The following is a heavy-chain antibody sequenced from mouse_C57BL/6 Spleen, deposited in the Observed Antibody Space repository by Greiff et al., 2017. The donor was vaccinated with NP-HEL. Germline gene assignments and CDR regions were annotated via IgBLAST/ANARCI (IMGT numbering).Heavy chain of an antibody. CDR2: IWTGGGT. Sequence: VKLMESGPGLVAPSQSLSITCTVSGFSLTSYAISWVRQPPGKGLEWLGVIWTGGGTNYNSALKSRLSISKDNSKSQVFLKMNSLQTDDTARYYCASNRGSSYEGAWFAYWGQGTLVTVSA. CDR3: ASNRGSSYEGAWFAY. J-gene: IGHJ3*01. CDR1: GFSLTSYA. D-gene: IGHD1-1*01. V-gene: IGHV2-9-1*01.